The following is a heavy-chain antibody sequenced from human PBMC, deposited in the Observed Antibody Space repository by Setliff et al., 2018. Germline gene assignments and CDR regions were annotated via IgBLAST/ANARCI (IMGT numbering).Heavy chain of an antibody. Sequence: SETLSLTCTVSGGSISSYYWSWIRQPPGKGLEWIGCIYYAGSTNYNPSLKSRVTISVDTSKNQFSLKLSSVTAADTAVYYCARADSNTYYYYYYMDVWGKGTTVTV. V-gene: IGHV4-59*08. CDR2: IYYAGST. CDR1: GGSISSYY. CDR3: ARADSNTYYYYYYMDV. J-gene: IGHJ6*03. D-gene: IGHD4-4*01.